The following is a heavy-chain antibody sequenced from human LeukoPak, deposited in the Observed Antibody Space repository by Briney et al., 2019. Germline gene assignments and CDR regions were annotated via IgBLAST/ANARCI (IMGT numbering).Heavy chain of an antibody. D-gene: IGHD6-19*01. J-gene: IGHJ4*02. CDR2: IKHDGSER. CDR3: ARHIAVTGRAFDY. CDR1: GLNFSMYW. Sequence: PGGSLRLSCAASGLNFSMYWMSWVRQAPGRGLEWVASIKHDGSERYYVDSVKGRFSISRDNAKNSLYLQMNRLRAEDTAIYYCARHIAVTGRAFDYWGQGTLVTVSS. V-gene: IGHV3-7*05.